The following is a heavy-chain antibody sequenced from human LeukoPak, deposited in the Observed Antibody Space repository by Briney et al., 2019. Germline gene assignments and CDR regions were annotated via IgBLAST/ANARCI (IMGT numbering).Heavy chain of an antibody. CDR2: IYYSGST. Sequence: PSETLSLTCTVSGGSISSYYWSWIRQPPGKGLEWIGYIYYSGSTNYNPSLKSRVTISVDTSKNQFSLKLSSVTAADTAVYYCARGDYYDFWSGYAYYFDYWGQGTLVTVSS. D-gene: IGHD3-3*01. CDR3: ARGDYYDFWSGYAYYFDY. V-gene: IGHV4-59*12. CDR1: GGSISSYY. J-gene: IGHJ4*02.